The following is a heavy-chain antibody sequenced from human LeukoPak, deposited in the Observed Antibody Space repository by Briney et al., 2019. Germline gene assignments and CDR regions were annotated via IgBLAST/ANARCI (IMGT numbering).Heavy chain of an antibody. V-gene: IGHV1-2*02. CDR2: INPNSGGT. D-gene: IGHD3-3*01. CDR3: ARGGIFGVVPTYFYYSMDV. Sequence: GASVKVSCKASGYTFTGYYMHWVRQAPGQGLEWMGWINPNSGGTNYAQKFQGGVTMTRDTSISTAYMQLSSLRSEDTAIYYCARGGIFGVVPTYFYYSMDVWGKGTTVTVSS. J-gene: IGHJ6*03. CDR1: GYTFTGYY.